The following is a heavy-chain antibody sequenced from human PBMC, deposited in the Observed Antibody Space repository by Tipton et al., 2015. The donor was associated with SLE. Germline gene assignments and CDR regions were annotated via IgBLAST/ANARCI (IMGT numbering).Heavy chain of an antibody. CDR3: AREKPPALYHGMDV. Sequence: GSLRLSCAASGFTFSTYWMHWVRQVPGKGLVWVSRIHSDGTYTMSADSVKGRFATSRDTSKNMVYLQMNSVRPDDTAVYYCAREKPPALYHGMDVWGQGTTVTVST. J-gene: IGHJ6*01. CDR2: IHSDGTYT. CDR1: GFTFSTYW. V-gene: IGHV3-74*03.